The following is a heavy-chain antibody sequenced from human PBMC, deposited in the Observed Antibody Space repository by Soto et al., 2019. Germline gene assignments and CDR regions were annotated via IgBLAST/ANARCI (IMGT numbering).Heavy chain of an antibody. V-gene: IGHV3-30*18. CDR3: AKPYYDSSGYYHDY. Sequence: QVQLVESGGGVVQPGRSLRLSCAASGFTFSSYGMHWVRQAPGKGLEWVAVISYDGSNKYYADSVKGRFTIYRDNSKNTLYLQMNSLRAEDTAVYYCAKPYYDSSGYYHDYWGQGTLVTVSS. J-gene: IGHJ4*02. CDR2: ISYDGSNK. D-gene: IGHD3-22*01. CDR1: GFTFSSYG.